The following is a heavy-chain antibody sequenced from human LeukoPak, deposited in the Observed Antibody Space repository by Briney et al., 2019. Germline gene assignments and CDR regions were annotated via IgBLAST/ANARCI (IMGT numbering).Heavy chain of an antibody. Sequence: ASVKVSCKASGYTFTSYYMHWVRQAPGQGPEWMGIINPSGGSTSYAQKFQGRVTMTRDTSTSTVYMELSSLRSEDTAVYYCARVGSSNYAYYYGMDVWGQGTTVTVSS. D-gene: IGHD1-7*01. V-gene: IGHV1-46*01. CDR2: INPSGGST. CDR3: ARVGSSNYAYYYGMDV. CDR1: GYTFTSYY. J-gene: IGHJ6*02.